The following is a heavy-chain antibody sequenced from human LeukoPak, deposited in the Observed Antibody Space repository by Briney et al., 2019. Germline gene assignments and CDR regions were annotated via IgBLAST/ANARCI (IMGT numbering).Heavy chain of an antibody. Sequence: PSETLSLTCAVYGGSFSGYYWSWIRQPPGKGLEWIGEINHSGSTNYNPSIKSRVTISVDTSKNQFSLKLSSVTAADTAVYYCATTFSSSWGYNWFDPWGQGTLVTGSS. CDR3: ATTFSSSWGYNWFDP. V-gene: IGHV4-34*01. CDR2: INHSGST. J-gene: IGHJ5*02. D-gene: IGHD6-13*01. CDR1: GGSFSGYY.